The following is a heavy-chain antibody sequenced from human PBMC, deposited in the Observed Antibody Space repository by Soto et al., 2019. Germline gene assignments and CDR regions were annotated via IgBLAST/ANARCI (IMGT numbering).Heavy chain of an antibody. Sequence: SGPTLVNPTQTLTLTCTFSGFSLSTTGMCVSWIRQPPGKALEWLARIDWDDDKYYSTSLKTRLTISKDTSKNQVVLTMTNMDPVDTATYYCARIASSSSPYYYYYGMDVWGQGTTVTVSS. D-gene: IGHD6-6*01. CDR1: GFSLSTTGMC. CDR3: ARIASSSSPYYYYYGMDV. V-gene: IGHV2-70*11. J-gene: IGHJ6*02. CDR2: IDWDDDK.